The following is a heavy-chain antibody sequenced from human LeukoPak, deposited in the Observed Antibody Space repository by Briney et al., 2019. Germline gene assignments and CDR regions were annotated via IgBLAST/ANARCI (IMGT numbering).Heavy chain of an antibody. CDR2: INEDGTTI. D-gene: IGHD3-10*01. V-gene: IGHV3-7*05. J-gene: IGHJ4*02. CDR3: ARWSYVSGTWFLDY. Sequence: GESLRLSCEASGFTFSGYWMSWVRQAPGRGLEWVADINEDGTTIYYVDSVKGRFTIPRDNAKNSLSLQLNTLRGGDTAVYYCARWSYVSGTWFLDYWGQGTLVTVSS. CDR1: GFTFSGYW.